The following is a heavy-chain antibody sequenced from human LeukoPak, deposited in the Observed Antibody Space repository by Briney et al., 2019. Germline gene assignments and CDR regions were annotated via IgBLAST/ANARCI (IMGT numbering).Heavy chain of an antibody. CDR3: GRDESSSWYYYYYYMDV. CDR1: GFTFSSYW. Sequence: GGSLRLSCAASGFTFSSYWMHWVRQAPGKGLVWVSRINSDGSSTSYADSVKGRFTISRDNAKNTLYLQMNSLRAEDTAVYYCGRDESSSWYYYYYYMDVWGKGTTVTVS. D-gene: IGHD6-13*01. V-gene: IGHV3-74*01. J-gene: IGHJ6*03. CDR2: INSDGSST.